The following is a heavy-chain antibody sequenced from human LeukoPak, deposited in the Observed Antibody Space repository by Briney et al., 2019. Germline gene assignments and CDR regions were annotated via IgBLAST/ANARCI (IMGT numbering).Heavy chain of an antibody. V-gene: IGHV3-23*01. CDR3: AKDRGGYCSSTSCHWDYYYGMDV. D-gene: IGHD2-2*01. CDR2: ISGSGGST. Sequence: PGGSLRLSCAASGFTFSSYAMSWVRQAPGKGLEWVSAISGSGGSTYYADSAKGRFTISRDNSKNTPYLRMNSLRAEDTAVYYCAKDRGGYCSSTSCHWDYYYGMDVWGQGTTVTVSS. J-gene: IGHJ6*02. CDR1: GFTFSSYA.